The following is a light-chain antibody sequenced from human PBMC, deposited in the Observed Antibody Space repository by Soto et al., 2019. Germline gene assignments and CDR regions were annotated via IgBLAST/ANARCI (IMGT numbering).Light chain of an antibody. CDR2: SAS. CDR3: QQYAGSPRT. CDR1: QNLGTLY. V-gene: IGKV3-20*01. J-gene: IGKJ1*01. Sequence: EIVLTQSPGTLSLSPWERGTLSCRASQNLGTLYLAWFQQKSGQAPRPLISSASRRATGIPDRFTGSGSGTDFTLTINRVEPEDFAVYFCQQYAGSPRTFGQGDQGGYQ.